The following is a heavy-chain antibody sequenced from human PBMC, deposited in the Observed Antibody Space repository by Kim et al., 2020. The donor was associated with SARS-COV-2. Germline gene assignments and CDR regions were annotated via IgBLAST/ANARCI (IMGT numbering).Heavy chain of an antibody. CDR3: ARAHTVVSYFDY. V-gene: IGHV3-48*02. D-gene: IGHD2-15*01. J-gene: IGHJ4*02. Sequence: YYADSVKGRFTITRDNAKNSLYLQMNSLRDEDTAVYYCARAHTVVSYFDYWGQGTLVTVSS.